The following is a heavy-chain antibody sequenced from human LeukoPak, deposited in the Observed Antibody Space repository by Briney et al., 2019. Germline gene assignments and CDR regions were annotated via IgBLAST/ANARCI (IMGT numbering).Heavy chain of an antibody. D-gene: IGHD2-2*01. CDR1: GFTFNSYA. CDR3: AKEPREYCSSTSCPNWFDL. Sequence: QSGGSLRLSCAASGFTFNSYAMSWVRQAPGKGLEWVSAISASGGTTYYADSVKGRFTISRDNSETTLFLQMNSLRAEDMAVYYCAKEPREYCSSTSCPNWFDLWGQGTLVTVSS. V-gene: IGHV3-23*01. J-gene: IGHJ5*02. CDR2: ISASGGTT.